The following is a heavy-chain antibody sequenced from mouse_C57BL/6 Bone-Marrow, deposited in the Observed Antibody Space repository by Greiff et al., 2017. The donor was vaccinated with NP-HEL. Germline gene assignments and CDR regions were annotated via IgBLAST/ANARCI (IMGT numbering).Heavy chain of an antibody. CDR1: GFTFTNYW. J-gene: IGHJ1*03. CDR2: IRLKSDNYAT. V-gene: IGHV6-3*01. Sequence: EVKVEESGGGLVQPGGSMKLSCVASGFTFTNYWMNWVRQSPEKGLEWVAQIRLKSDNYATHYAESVKGRFTISRDDSKSSVYLQMNKLRAEYTGIYYCTAYYRYFDVWGTGTMVTVSS. CDR3: TAYYRYFDV. D-gene: IGHD2-12*01.